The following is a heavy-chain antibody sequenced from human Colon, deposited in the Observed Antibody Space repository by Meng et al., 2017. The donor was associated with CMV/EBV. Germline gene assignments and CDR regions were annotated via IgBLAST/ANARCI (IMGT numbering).Heavy chain of an antibody. V-gene: IGHV3-21*04. D-gene: IGHD3-10*01. CDR3: ARGDYGSGSYYNSYYYYGMDV. J-gene: IGHJ6*02. Sequence: GESLKISCAGYGFTFSSYGMNWVRQAPGRGLEWVSSITGSGSYVYYTDSVKGRFTVTRDNTNNSLYLQMENLRVEDTAVYYCARGDYGSGSYYNSYYYYGMDVWGQGTTVTVSS. CDR1: GFTFSSYG. CDR2: ITGSGSYV.